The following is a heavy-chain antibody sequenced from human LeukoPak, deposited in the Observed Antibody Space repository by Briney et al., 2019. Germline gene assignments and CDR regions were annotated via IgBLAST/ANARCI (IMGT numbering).Heavy chain of an antibody. V-gene: IGHV4-59*02. CDR3: ATLAYSGSRYHFDT. Sequence: PSETLSLTCSVSNGAVKNYYWTWIRQPPGQGLEWIGNFLYSGTTTYRASLDSRLIISVDNSKNTVSLRLFSVTAADTAVYYCATLAYSGSRYHFDTWGQGTLVTVSS. CDR1: NGAVKNYY. D-gene: IGHD1-26*01. CDR2: FLYSGTT. J-gene: IGHJ4*02.